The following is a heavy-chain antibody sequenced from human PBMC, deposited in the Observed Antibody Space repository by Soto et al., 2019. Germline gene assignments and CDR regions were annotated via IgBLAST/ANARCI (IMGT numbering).Heavy chain of an antibody. J-gene: IGHJ5*02. CDR3: ARTRFGAVAGT. Sequence: QVQLVQSGAEVKKPGASVKVSCKASGYTFTSYDIHWVRRATGQGPEWMGWMNPYSGNTVYAQKFQGRVTMTRNTSMSTAYIELSSLRSEDTAVYYCARTRFGAVAGTWGQGTLVTVSS. CDR2: MNPYSGNT. CDR1: GYTFTSYD. D-gene: IGHD6-19*01. V-gene: IGHV1-8*01.